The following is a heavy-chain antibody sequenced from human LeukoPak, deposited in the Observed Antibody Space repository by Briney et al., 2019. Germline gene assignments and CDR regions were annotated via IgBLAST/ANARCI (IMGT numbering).Heavy chain of an antibody. J-gene: IGHJ5*02. V-gene: IGHV3-21*01. CDR2: IGISSNKI. D-gene: IGHD6-19*01. CDR1: GFTLRSYT. Sequence: GGSLRLSCAASGFTLRSYTMNWVRQAPGKGLEWVSSIGISSNKIYYADSVKGRFIISRDNAKNSLYLQMNSLRAEDTAVYYCARHSGWYGRFDPWGQGTLVTVSS. CDR3: ARHSGWYGRFDP.